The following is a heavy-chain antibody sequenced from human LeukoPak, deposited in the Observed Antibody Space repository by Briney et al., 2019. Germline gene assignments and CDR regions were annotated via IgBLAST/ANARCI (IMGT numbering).Heavy chain of an antibody. CDR2: IYYSGST. J-gene: IGHJ6*02. V-gene: IGHV4-59*01. CDR3: ARDLRGHHDILTGSYGMDV. Sequence: SETLSLTCTVSGGSISSYYWNWIRQPPGKGLEWIGYIYYSGSTNYNPSLKSRVTISVDTSKNQFSLKLSSVTAADTAVYYCARDLRGHHDILTGSYGMDVWGQGTTVTVSS. CDR1: GGSISSYY. D-gene: IGHD3-9*01.